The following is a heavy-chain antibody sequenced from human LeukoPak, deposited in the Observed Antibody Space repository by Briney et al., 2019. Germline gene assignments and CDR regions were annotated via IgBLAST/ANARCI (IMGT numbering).Heavy chain of an antibody. CDR2: ITRNGDTT. J-gene: IGHJ3*02. Sequence: PGESLRLSCEASGVTFGDYGMSWVRQGRGKGLEWVSGITRNGDTTSYADSVNGRFTISRDNAKNCLYLQMNSLRAEDTAFYYCARGYNHGPIDMWGQRTLVTVSS. D-gene: IGHD2-2*02. CDR1: GVTFGDYG. CDR3: ARGYNHGPIDM. V-gene: IGHV3-20*04.